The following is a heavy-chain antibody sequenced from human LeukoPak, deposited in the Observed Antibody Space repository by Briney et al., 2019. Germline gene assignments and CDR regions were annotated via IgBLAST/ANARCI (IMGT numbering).Heavy chain of an antibody. J-gene: IGHJ4*02. V-gene: IGHV3-9*01. CDR2: ISWNGGST. CDR3: AKGLRSNRAVAGTDY. D-gene: IGHD6-19*01. CDR1: GLPYDNYA. Sequence: GGSLRLPCAASGLPYDNYAMHWVRQAPGKGLEWVSGISWNGGSTGYADSVKGRFTISRDNAKNSLYLQMNSLRAEDTALYYCAKGLRSNRAVAGTDYWGQGTLVTVSS.